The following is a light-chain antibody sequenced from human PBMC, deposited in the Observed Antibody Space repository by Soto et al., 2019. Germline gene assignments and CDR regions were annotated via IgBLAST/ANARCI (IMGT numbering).Light chain of an antibody. CDR2: DDS. J-gene: IGLJ2*01. V-gene: IGLV2-14*01. Sequence: QSALTQPASVSGSPGQSITISCTGTSSDVGGYNYVSWYQQHPGKAPKLMIYDDSNRPSGVSNRFSGSKSGNTASLTISGLQPEDEADYYCSSYTSSSTVFGGGTKLTVL. CDR1: SSDVGGYNY. CDR3: SSYTSSSTV.